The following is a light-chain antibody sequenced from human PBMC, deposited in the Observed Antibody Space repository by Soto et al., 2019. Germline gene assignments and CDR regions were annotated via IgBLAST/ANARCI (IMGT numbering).Light chain of an antibody. CDR2: AAS. V-gene: IGKV3-15*01. Sequence: EIVMTQSPATLSVSPGETVTLSCRASQSVGSSVAWYQHRPGQAPRLLIVAASIRATGVPGRFSGGGSGTEVTLTITSLQSEDFAAYYWQQYSNWPPLTFGGGTTVEIK. J-gene: IGKJ4*01. CDR3: QQYSNWPPLT. CDR1: QSVGSS.